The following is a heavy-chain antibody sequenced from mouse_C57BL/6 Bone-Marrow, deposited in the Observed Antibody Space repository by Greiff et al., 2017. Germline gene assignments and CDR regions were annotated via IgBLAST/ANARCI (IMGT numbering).Heavy chain of an antibody. CDR1: GYTFTSYW. CDR2: IDPSDSYT. V-gene: IGHV1-69*01. J-gene: IGHJ1*03. CDR3: ARHRRWYDV. Sequence: QVQLQQPGAELVMPGASVKLSCKASGYTFTSYWMHWVKQRPGQGLEWIGEIDPSDSYTNYNQKFKGKSTLTVDKSSSTAYMQLSSLTSEDSAVYYGARHRRWYDVWGTGTTVTVSA. D-gene: IGHD2-1*01.